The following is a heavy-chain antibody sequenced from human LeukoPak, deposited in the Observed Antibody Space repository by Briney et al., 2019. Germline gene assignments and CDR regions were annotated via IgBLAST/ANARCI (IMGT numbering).Heavy chain of an antibody. Sequence: GGSLRLSCAASGFTFDDYGMSWVRQAPGKGLEWVSGINWNGGSTGYADSVKGRFTISRDNAKNSLYLQMNSLRAEDTAVYYCARGASGGYKTRFDPWGQGTLVTVSS. CDR3: ARGASGGYKTRFDP. CDR1: GFTFDDYG. V-gene: IGHV3-20*04. D-gene: IGHD5-24*01. J-gene: IGHJ5*02. CDR2: INWNGGST.